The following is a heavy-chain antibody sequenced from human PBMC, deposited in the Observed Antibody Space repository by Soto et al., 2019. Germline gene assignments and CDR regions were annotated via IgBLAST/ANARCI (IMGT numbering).Heavy chain of an antibody. CDR1: GGSISRYY. D-gene: IGHD3-10*01. J-gene: IGHJ6*02. V-gene: IGHV4-59*01. CDR2: IYYSGST. Sequence: ETLSLTCTGSGGSISRYYWSWIRQPPGKGLEWIGYIYYSGSTNYNPSLKSRVTISVDTSKNQFSLKLSSVTAADTAVYYCARGSGSLDVWGQVTKVTV. CDR3: ARGSGSLDV.